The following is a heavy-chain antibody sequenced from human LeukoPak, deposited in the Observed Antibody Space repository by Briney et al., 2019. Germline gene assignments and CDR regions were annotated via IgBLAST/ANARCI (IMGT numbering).Heavy chain of an antibody. J-gene: IGHJ6*02. CDR1: GGTFSSYA. D-gene: IGHD6-19*01. V-gene: IGHV1-69*04. CDR3: ARVDSSYYYYGMDV. CDR2: IIPILGIA. Sequence: ASVKVSCKASGGTFSSYAISWVRQAPGQGLEWMGRIIPILGIANYAQKFQGRVTITADKSTSTAYMELSSLRSEDTAVYYCARVDSSYYYYGMDVWGQGTTVTVSS.